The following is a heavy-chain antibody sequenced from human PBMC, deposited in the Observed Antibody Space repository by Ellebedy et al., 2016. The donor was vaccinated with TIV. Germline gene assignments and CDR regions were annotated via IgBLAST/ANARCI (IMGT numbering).Heavy chain of an antibody. J-gene: IGHJ4*02. CDR2: ISAYNGHT. CDR3: ARLVGTMSPVLSKHFDH. Sequence: AASVKVSCKASGYTFTSYGLSWVRQAPGQGLEWMGWISAYNGHTNYPQKFQGRVTMTTDTATSTAYMELRSLRSDDTAVYYCARLVGTMSPVLSKHFDHWGQGTLVTVSS. CDR1: GYTFTSYG. V-gene: IGHV1-18*01. D-gene: IGHD1-26*01.